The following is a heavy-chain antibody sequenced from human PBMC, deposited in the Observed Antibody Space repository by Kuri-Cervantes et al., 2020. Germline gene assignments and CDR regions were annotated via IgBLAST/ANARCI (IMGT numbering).Heavy chain of an antibody. V-gene: IGHV4-34*01. CDR1: GFTFSGSA. Sequence: ESLKISCAASGFTFSGSAMHWVRQASGKGLEWVGEINHSGSTNYNPSLKSRVTISVDTSKNQFSLSLNSVTAADTAVYYCARLPFNAFDIWGQGTMVTVSS. CDR3: ARLPFNAFDI. J-gene: IGHJ3*02. CDR2: INHSGST.